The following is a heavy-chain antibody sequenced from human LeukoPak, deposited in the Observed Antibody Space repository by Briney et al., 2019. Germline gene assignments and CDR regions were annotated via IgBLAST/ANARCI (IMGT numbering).Heavy chain of an antibody. D-gene: IGHD3-9*01. J-gene: IGHJ4*02. CDR1: GYTFTSYG. CDR3: ARVLRTDLPTYYDILTGYYPFDY. Sequence: GASVKVSCKASGYTFTSYGISWVRQAPGQGLEWMGWISACNGNTNYAQKLQGRVTMTTDTSTSTAYMELRSLRSDDTAVYYCARVLRTDLPTYYDILTGYYPFDYWGQGTLVTVSS. CDR2: ISACNGNT. V-gene: IGHV1-18*01.